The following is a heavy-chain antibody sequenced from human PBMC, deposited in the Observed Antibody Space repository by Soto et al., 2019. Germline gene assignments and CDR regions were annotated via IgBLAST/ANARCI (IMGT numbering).Heavy chain of an antibody. CDR2: IFASART. Sequence: SETLSLTCTVSGGSISNDRWSWVRQAAGKGLEWIGQIFASARTLHNPALQSRVTMSVDTSKDRCSVTVISLAAADTAVYYCTRGTFETTAPFYWGQGIPVTVSS. D-gene: IGHD4-17*01. CDR1: GGSISNDR. V-gene: IGHV4-4*07. J-gene: IGHJ4*02. CDR3: TRGTFETTAPFY.